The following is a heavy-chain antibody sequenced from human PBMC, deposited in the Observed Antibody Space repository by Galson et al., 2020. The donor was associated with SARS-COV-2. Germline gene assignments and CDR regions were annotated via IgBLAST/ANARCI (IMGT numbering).Heavy chain of an antibody. CDR1: GFTFTSSA. Sequence: SVKVSCKASGFTFTSSAVQWVRQARGQRLEWIGWIVVAINKTNYAQKFQERVSITWDMSTSTVYMELGSLRSEDTAVYYCAPLTHRVVGTPMVDSWGQGTPVTVSS. D-gene: IGHD5-18*01. CDR2: IVVAINKT. V-gene: IGHV1-58*01. J-gene: IGHJ4*02. CDR3: APLTHRVVGTPMVDS.